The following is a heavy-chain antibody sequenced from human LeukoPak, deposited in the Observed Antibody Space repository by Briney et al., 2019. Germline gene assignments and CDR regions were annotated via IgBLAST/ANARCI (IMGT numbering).Heavy chain of an antibody. V-gene: IGHV1-69*13. CDR3: ARGGLLNTAMFAFDY. D-gene: IGHD5-18*01. Sequence: GASVKVSCKASGGTSTSYAISWVRQAPGQGLEWMGGIIPIFGTANYAQKFQGRVTITADESTSTAYMELSSLRSEDTAVYYCARGGLLNTAMFAFDYWGQGTLVTVSS. CDR2: IIPIFGTA. CDR1: GGTSTSYA. J-gene: IGHJ4*02.